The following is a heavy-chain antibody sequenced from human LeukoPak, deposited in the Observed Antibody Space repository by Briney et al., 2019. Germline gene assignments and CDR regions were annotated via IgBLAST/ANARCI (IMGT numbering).Heavy chain of an antibody. Sequence: PGESLRLSCAASGFTFSSYAMSWVRQAPGKGLEWVSAISGSGGSTYYADSVKGRFTISRDFSKNTVFLHMNSLRAEDTAMYYCARGDDSGYYDYFDYWGQGALVTVSS. J-gene: IGHJ4*02. D-gene: IGHD3-22*01. CDR1: GFTFSSYA. V-gene: IGHV3-23*01. CDR3: ARGDDSGYYDYFDY. CDR2: ISGSGGST.